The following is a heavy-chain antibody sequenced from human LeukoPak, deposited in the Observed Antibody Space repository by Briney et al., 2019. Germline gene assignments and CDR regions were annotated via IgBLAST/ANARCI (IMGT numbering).Heavy chain of an antibody. Sequence: SVKVSCKASGGTFISYAISWVRQAPGQGREWMGRIIPILGIANYAQKFQGRVTITADKSTSTAYMELSSLRSEDTAVYYCARDTGDPNWFDTWGQGTLVTVS. J-gene: IGHJ5*02. CDR3: ARDTGDPNWFDT. V-gene: IGHV1-69*04. D-gene: IGHD4-17*01. CDR1: GGTFISYA. CDR2: IIPILGIA.